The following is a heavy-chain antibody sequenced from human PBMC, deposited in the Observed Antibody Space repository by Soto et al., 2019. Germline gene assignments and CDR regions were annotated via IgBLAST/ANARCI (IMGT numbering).Heavy chain of an antibody. CDR2: IKQDGSEK. CDR3: ARLTPTDYGDYVLDY. D-gene: IGHD4-17*01. J-gene: IGHJ4*02. Sequence: GGSLRLSCAASGFTFSSYWMSWVRQAPGKGLEWVANIKQDGSEKYYVDSVKGRFTISRDNAKNSLYLQMNSLRAEDTAVYYCARLTPTDYGDYVLDYWGQGTLVTVSS. CDR1: GFTFSSYW. V-gene: IGHV3-7*01.